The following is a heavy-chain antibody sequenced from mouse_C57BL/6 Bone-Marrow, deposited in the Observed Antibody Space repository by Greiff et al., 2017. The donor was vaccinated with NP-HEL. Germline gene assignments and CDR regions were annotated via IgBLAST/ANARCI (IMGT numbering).Heavy chain of an antibody. CDR1: GYAFTNYL. CDR3: ARPFAY. V-gene: IGHV1-54*01. J-gene: IGHJ3*01. Sequence: QVQLQQSGAELVRPGTSVKVSCKASGYAFTNYLIEWVKQRPGQGLEWIGVINPGSGGTNYNEKFKGKATLTADKSSSTAYMQLSSLTSEDSAVYFCARPFAYWGRGTLVTVSA. CDR2: INPGSGGT.